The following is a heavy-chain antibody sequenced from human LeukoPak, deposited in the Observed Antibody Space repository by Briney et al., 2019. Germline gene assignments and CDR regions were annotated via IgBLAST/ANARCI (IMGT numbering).Heavy chain of an antibody. Sequence: GASVKVSCKASGYTFTSYAISWVRQAPGQGLEWMGGIIPIFGTANYAQKFQGRVTITADESTSTAYMELSSLRSEDTAVYYCARGGVGRIAAAGTLDYWGQGTLVTVSS. CDR3: ARGGVGRIAAAGTLDY. CDR1: GYTFTSYA. J-gene: IGHJ4*02. D-gene: IGHD6-13*01. V-gene: IGHV1-69*13. CDR2: IIPIFGTA.